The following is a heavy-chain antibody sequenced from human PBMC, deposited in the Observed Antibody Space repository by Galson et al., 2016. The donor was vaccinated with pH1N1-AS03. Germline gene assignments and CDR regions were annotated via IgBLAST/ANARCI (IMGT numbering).Heavy chain of an antibody. CDR3: ARASRWLQIGFDY. CDR2: ISNDGRNK. CDR1: GFPFSTYA. Sequence: SLRLSCAASGFPFSTYAMHWVRQAPGKELEWVAVISNDGRNKIYADSVKGRLTISRDSSKNILYLEMNSPRAEDTAVYYCARASRWLQIGFDYWGQGTLVTVSS. J-gene: IGHJ4*02. D-gene: IGHD5-24*01. V-gene: IGHV3-30-3*01.